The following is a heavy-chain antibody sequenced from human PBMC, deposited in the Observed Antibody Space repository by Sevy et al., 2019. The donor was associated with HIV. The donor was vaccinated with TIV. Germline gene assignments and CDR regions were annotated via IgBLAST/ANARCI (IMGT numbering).Heavy chain of an antibody. CDR3: ARGAAVAGSFYFDY. CDR2: IFYSGST. CDR1: GGPISSGAYY. V-gene: IGHV4-31*03. Sequence: SETLSLTCTVSGGPISSGAYYWNWFRQHPGKGLEWIGYIFYSGSTYYNPSLKIRLTISIDTSKNQFSLKLSSVSVADTAVYYCARGAAVAGSFYFDYWGQGTLVTVSS. J-gene: IGHJ4*02. D-gene: IGHD6-19*01.